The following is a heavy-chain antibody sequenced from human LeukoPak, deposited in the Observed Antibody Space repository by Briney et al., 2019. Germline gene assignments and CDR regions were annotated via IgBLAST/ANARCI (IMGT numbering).Heavy chain of an antibody. V-gene: IGHV4-30-4*01. CDR3: ARDRATVTTHFAGAFDI. Sequence: SETLSLACTVSGGSISSGDYYWSWIRQPPGTGLEWIGYIYYSGSTYYNPSLKSRVTISVDTSKNQFSLKLSSVTAADTAVYYCARDRATVTTHFAGAFDIWGQGTMVTVSS. D-gene: IGHD4-11*01. CDR1: GGSISSGDYY. CDR2: IYYSGST. J-gene: IGHJ3*02.